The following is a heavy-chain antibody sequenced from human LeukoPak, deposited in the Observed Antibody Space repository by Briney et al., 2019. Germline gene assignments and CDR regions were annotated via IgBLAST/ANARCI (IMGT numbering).Heavy chain of an antibody. CDR1: GYTFTGYY. D-gene: IGHD2-15*01. Sequence: ASVKVSCKTSGYTFTGYYMHWVRQAPGQELEWMGWINPNSGGTNYAHKSQGRVTMTSDTSNSTAYMELRRLRCDDTDVYYCERCPIVVVAATAGFDPWGQGTLVTVSS. J-gene: IGHJ5*02. V-gene: IGHV1-2*02. CDR2: INPNSGGT. CDR3: ERCPIVVVAATAGFDP.